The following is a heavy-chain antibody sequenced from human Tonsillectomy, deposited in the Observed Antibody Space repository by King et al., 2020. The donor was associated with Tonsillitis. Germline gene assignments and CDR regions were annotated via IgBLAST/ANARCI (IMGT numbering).Heavy chain of an antibody. CDR2: IYSAYGST. CDR3: AKALSACPYRDPRPYDY. Sequence: MSWVRQAPGKGLEWVSVIYSAYGSTYYADSVKGRFTISTDISKNMLYLQMNSLRAEDTAVYYCAKALSACPYRDPRPYDYWGKVALVTVAS. D-gene: IGHD4-17*01. V-gene: IGHV3-23*03. J-gene: IGHJ4*02.